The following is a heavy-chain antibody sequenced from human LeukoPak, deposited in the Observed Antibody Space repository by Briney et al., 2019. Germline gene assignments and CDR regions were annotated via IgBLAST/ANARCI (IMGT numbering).Heavy chain of an antibody. D-gene: IGHD3-9*01. Sequence: ASVKVSCKASGATFNTDAINWVRQAPGQGLQWMGRIIPILATTYAPLFEDRLTITADKTTNTAYMELRSLTSDDTATYFCVRHPTSFDWFRDWGQGALVTVSS. CDR3: VRHPTSFDWFRD. J-gene: IGHJ4*02. CDR1: GATFNTDA. CDR2: IIPILAT. V-gene: IGHV1-69*04.